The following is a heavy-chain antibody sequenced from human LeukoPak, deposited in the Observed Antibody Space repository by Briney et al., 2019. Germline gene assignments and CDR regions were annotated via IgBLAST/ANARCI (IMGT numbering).Heavy chain of an antibody. D-gene: IGHD2-21*01. CDR3: ATDSKYGVDAFDI. V-gene: IGHV4-59*01. J-gene: IGHJ3*02. CDR1: GGSISSYY. Sequence: PPETLSLTCTVSGGSISSYYWSWIRQPPGKGLEWIGYFYYSGSTRYNPSLKSRVTISVDTSKNQFSLKVNSMTTADTAVYYCATDSKYGVDAFDIWGQGTMVTVSS. CDR2: FYYSGST.